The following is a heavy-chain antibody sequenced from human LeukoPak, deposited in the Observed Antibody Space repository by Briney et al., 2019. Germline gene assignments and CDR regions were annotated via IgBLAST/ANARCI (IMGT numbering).Heavy chain of an antibody. J-gene: IGHJ1*01. CDR2: IIPILGIA. D-gene: IGHD3-3*01. CDR3: AGGPYYDFWSGYKGEYFQH. Sequence: SLKVSCKASGGTFSSYTISWVRQAPGQRLEWMGRIIPILGIASSAQKFQGTGTITASKSTRTAYMELSSLRSEDTAVYYCAGGPYYDFWSGYKGEYFQHWGQGTLVTVSS. CDR1: GGTFSSYT. V-gene: IGHV1-69*02.